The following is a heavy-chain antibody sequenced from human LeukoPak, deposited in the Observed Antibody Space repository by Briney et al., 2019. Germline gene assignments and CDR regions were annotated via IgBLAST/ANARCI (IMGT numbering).Heavy chain of an antibody. V-gene: IGHV5-51*01. CDR2: IYPGDSDT. CDR1: GYSFTSYW. D-gene: IGHD6-13*01. CDR3: ARLSYSSSWSDYKGGIDY. Sequence: GESLKISCKGSGYSFTSYWIGWVRQMPGKGLEWMGIIYPGDSDTRYSPSFQGQVTISADKSISTAYLQWSSLKASDTAMYYCARLSYSSSWSDYKGGIDYWGQGTLVTVSS. J-gene: IGHJ4*02.